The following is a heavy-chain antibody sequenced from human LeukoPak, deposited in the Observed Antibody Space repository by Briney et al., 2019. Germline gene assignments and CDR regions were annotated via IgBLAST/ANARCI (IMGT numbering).Heavy chain of an antibody. Sequence: SVKVSCKASGGTFSSYAISWVRQAPGQGLEWMGGIIPIFGTANYAQKFQGGVTITADESTSTAYMELSSLRSEDTAVYYCARALVGGYCSSTSCYFDYWGQGTLVTVSS. CDR3: ARALVGGYCSSTSCYFDY. D-gene: IGHD2-2*01. V-gene: IGHV1-69*13. CDR1: GGTFSSYA. J-gene: IGHJ4*02. CDR2: IIPIFGTA.